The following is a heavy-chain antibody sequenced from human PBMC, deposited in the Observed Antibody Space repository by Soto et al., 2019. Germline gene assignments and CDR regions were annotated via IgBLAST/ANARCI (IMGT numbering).Heavy chain of an antibody. Sequence: SQTLSLTCAISGDSVSSNSAAWNWIRQSPSRGLEWLGRTYYRSKWYNDYAVSVKSRITINPDTSKNQFSLQLNSVTPEDTAVYYCARQYGSGSYLYYYYGMDVWGQGTTVTVS. CDR2: TYYRSKWYN. CDR3: ARQYGSGSYLYYYYGMDV. CDR1: GDSVSSNSAA. V-gene: IGHV6-1*01. J-gene: IGHJ6*02. D-gene: IGHD3-10*01.